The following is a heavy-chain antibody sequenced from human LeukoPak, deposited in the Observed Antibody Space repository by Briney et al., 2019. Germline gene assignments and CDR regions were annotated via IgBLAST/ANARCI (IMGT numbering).Heavy chain of an antibody. CDR1: GFTFSSYE. V-gene: IGHV3-48*03. J-gene: IGHJ4*02. D-gene: IGHD4-17*01. CDR3: ARVPGLRGNY. CDR2: ISSSGRTI. Sequence: PGGSLRLSCAASGFTFSSYEMNWVRQAPGKGLEWVSYISSSGRTIYYADSVKGRFTISRDNAKSSLFLQMNSLRAEDTAVYYCARVPGLRGNYRGQGTLVTVSS.